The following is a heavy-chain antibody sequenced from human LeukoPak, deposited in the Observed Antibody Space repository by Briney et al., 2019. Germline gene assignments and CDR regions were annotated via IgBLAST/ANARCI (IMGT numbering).Heavy chain of an antibody. Sequence: GASVKVSCKVSGYTLTELSMHWVRQAPGKGLEWMGGFDPEDGETAYAQKFQGRVTMTEDTSTDTAYMELSSLSSEDTAVYYCATATHHFYMDVWGKGTAVTVSS. CDR3: ATATHHFYMDV. V-gene: IGHV1-24*01. CDR2: FDPEDGET. J-gene: IGHJ6*03. CDR1: GYTLTELS.